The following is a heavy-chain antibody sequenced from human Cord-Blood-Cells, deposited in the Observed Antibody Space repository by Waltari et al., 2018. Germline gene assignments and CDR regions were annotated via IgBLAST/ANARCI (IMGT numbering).Heavy chain of an antibody. V-gene: IGHV3-15*01. J-gene: IGHJ5*02. D-gene: IGHD3-10*01. Sequence: EVQLVESGGGLVKPGGSLRLSCAASGFTFSNAWMSWVRKAPGTGLAWVGRIKSKTDGGTTDYAAPVKGRFTISRDDSKNTLYLQMNSLKTEDTAVYYCTTDSAMVRGVIITSNWFDPWGQGTLVTVSS. CDR1: GFTFSNAW. CDR2: IKSKTDGGTT. CDR3: TTDSAMVRGVIITSNWFDP.